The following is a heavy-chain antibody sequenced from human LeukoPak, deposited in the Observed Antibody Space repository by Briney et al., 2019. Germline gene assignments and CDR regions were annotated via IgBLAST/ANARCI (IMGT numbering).Heavy chain of an antibody. Sequence: PETLSLTCTVSGGSISSYYWSWIRQPAGKGLEWIGRIYTSGSTNYNPSLKSRVAMSVDTSKNQFSLKLSSVTAADTAVYYCARVGGGRPLDDSSGYYPYYFDYWGQGTLVTVSS. CDR2: IYTSGST. V-gene: IGHV4-4*07. D-gene: IGHD3-22*01. CDR3: ARVGGGRPLDDSSGYYPYYFDY. CDR1: GGSISSYY. J-gene: IGHJ4*02.